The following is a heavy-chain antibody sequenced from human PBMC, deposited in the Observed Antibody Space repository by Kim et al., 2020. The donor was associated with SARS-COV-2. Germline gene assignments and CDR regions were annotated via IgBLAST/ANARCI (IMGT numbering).Heavy chain of an antibody. CDR3: SKSRALDY. V-gene: IGHV1-2*02. CDR1: GYTFTDYY. J-gene: IGHJ4*02. CDR2: IDPNSGGT. D-gene: IGHD1-26*01. Sequence: ASVKVSCKTSGYTFTDYYMHWVRQAPGQGLEWMGWIDPNSGGTRFSQKFQGRVTVTRDTSISTAYMELSGLRSDDTAVYYCSKSRALDYWGQGTLGTVSS.